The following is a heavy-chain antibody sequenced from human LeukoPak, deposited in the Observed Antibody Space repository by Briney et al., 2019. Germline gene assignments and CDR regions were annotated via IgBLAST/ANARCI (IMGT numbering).Heavy chain of an antibody. CDR2: INWNGGST. CDR3: ARDRGYSGYDYLGYWFDP. J-gene: IGHJ5*02. V-gene: IGHV3-20*04. CDR1: GFTFDDYG. D-gene: IGHD5-12*01. Sequence: GGSLRLSCAASGFTFDDYGMSWVRQAPGKGLEWVSGINWNGGSTGYADSVKGRFTISRDNAKNSLYLQMNSLRAEDTAVYYCARDRGYSGYDYLGYWFDPWGQGTLVTVSS.